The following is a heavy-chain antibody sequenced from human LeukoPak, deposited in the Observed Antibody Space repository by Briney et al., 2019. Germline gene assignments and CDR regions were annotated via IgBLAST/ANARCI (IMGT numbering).Heavy chain of an antibody. CDR3: ARDNYDSSGYYFD. CDR2: ISSSGSTT. D-gene: IGHD3-22*01. V-gene: IGHV3-48*03. CDR1: GFPFSSYG. Sequence: GGSLRLSCAASGFPFSSYGMHWVRQAPGKGLEWVSYISSSGSTTHYADSVKGRFTISRDNAKKSLYLQMNSLRAEDTAVYYCARDNYDSSGYYFDWGQGTLVTVSS. J-gene: IGHJ4*02.